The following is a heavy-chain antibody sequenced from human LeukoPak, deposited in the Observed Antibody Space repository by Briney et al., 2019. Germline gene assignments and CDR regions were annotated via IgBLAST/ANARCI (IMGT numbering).Heavy chain of an antibody. Sequence: GGSLRLSCAASGFTFSGSAMHWVRQASGKGLEWVGRIRSKANSYATAYAASVKGRFTIPRDDSKNTAYLQMNSLKTEDTAVYYCTTPPYYGVAVYWGQGTLVTVSS. CDR3: TTPPYYGVAVY. CDR1: GFTFSGSA. J-gene: IGHJ4*02. CDR2: IRSKANSYAT. D-gene: IGHD3-10*01. V-gene: IGHV3-73*01.